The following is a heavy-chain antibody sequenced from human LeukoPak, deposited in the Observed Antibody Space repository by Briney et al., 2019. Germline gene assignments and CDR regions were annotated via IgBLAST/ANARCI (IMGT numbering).Heavy chain of an antibody. CDR1: GFTFSSYG. Sequence: GGSLRLSCAASGFTFSSYGMHWVRQAPGKGLEWVAFIRYDRSNKYYADSVKGRFAISRDNSKNTLFLQMNSLRAEDTAVYYCAKGGIRVYYYMDVWGKGTTVTVSS. V-gene: IGHV3-30*02. D-gene: IGHD1-26*01. CDR2: IRYDRSNK. CDR3: AKGGIRVYYYMDV. J-gene: IGHJ6*03.